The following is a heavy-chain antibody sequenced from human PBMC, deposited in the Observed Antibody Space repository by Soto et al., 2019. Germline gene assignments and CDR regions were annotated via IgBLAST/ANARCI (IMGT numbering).Heavy chain of an antibody. CDR1: GYSSTSYW. V-gene: IGHV5-51*01. J-gene: IGHJ6*02. CDR2: IYPGDSDT. Sequence: PGESLKISCKGSGYSSTSYWIGWVRQMPGKGLEWMGIIYPGDSDTRYSPSFQGQVTISADKIISTAYLQWSSLKASDTAMYYCARHDYGGNSRYYYYGMDVWGQGTTVTVSS. CDR3: ARHDYGGNSRYYYYGMDV. D-gene: IGHD4-17*01.